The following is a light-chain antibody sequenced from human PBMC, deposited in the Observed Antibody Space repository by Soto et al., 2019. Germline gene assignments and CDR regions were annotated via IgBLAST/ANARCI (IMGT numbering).Light chain of an antibody. J-gene: IGKJ1*01. V-gene: IGKV1-5*01. CDR3: HTYTSYFPRT. CDR1: QSMCRW. CDR2: DAS. Sequence: DLRMTESPSTVSATVGDSVTTTSRVCQSMCRWLAWYQQNPGKDPKLMIYDASSLESGVPSRFSGSGSGTEFTLTISSLQPDDFATYYCHTYTSYFPRTFGQGTNV.